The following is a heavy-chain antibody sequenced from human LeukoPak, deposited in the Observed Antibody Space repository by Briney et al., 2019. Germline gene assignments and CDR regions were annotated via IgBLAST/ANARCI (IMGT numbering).Heavy chain of an antibody. CDR1: GFTFSSYS. CDR3: ARNPGVGSSWYRLHY. V-gene: IGHV3-30*03. D-gene: IGHD6-13*01. J-gene: IGHJ4*02. CDR2: ISYDGSDT. Sequence: GGSLRLSCAASGFTFSSYSMNWVRQAPGKGLEWVAVISYDGSDTYYADSVKGRFTISRDNSKSTLYLQMNSLRVDDTAVYYCARNPGVGSSWYRLHYWGQGTLVTVSS.